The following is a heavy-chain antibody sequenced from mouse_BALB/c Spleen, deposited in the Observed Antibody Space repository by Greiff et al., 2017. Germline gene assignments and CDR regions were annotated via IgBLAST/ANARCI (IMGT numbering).Heavy chain of an antibody. CDR3: ARGTARAPLAMDY. CDR1: GDSITSGY. Sequence: EVQRVESGPSLVKPSQTLSLTCSVTGDSITSGYWNWIRKFPGNKLEYMGYISYSGSTYYNPSLKSRISITRDTSKNQYYLQLNSVTTEDTATYYCARGTARAPLAMDYWGQGTSVTVSS. D-gene: IGHD3-2*01. J-gene: IGHJ4*01. V-gene: IGHV3-8*02. CDR2: ISYSGST.